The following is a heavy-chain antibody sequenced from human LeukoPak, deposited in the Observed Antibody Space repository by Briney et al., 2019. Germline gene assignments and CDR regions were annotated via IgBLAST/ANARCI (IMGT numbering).Heavy chain of an antibody. CDR1: GGSISSGSYY. D-gene: IGHD6-6*01. J-gene: IGHJ4*02. CDR2: LYSSGST. V-gene: IGHV4-61*02. CDR3: ASLSSSSNY. Sequence: PSQTLSLTCTVSGGSISSGSYYWSWIRQPAGKGLEWIGRLYSSGSTTYNPSLKSRVTMSMDTSKNQVSLKLTSVTAADTAVYYCASLSSSSNYWGQGTLVTVSS.